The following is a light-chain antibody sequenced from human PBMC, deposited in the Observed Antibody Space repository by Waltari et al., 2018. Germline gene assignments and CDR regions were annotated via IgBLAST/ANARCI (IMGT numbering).Light chain of an antibody. Sequence: DIVMTQSPDSLVVSLGERATIKCKSSQSVLYSSNNKNYLAWYQQRPGQPPKLLIYWASTRDSGVPDRFSGSGSGTDFTLTISTLQAEDVAVYYCHQYYIRPGTFGRGTRVEIK. CDR1: QSVLYSSNNKNY. V-gene: IGKV4-1*01. CDR2: WAS. CDR3: HQYYIRPGT. J-gene: IGKJ1*01.